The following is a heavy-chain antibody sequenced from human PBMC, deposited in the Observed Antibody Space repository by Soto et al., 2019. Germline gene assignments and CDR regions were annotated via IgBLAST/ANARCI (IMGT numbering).Heavy chain of an antibody. V-gene: IGHV4-28*01. CDR3: ARSTSAVHQPDY. CDR1: GYSISSSNW. J-gene: IGHJ4*02. CDR2: IYYSGST. D-gene: IGHD2-8*01. Sequence: PSETQSLTCAVSGYSISSSNWWGWIRQPPGKGLEWIGYIYYSGSTYYNPSLKSRVTMSVDTSKNQFSLKLSSVTAVDTAVYYCARSTSAVHQPDYWGQGTLVTVSS.